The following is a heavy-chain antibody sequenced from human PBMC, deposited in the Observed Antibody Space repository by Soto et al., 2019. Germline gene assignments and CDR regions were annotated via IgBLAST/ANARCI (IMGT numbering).Heavy chain of an antibody. CDR3: ATQDYGDSYYYGMDV. V-gene: IGHV1-69*13. J-gene: IGHJ6*02. CDR2: IIPIFGTA. Sequence: ASVKVSCKASGGTFSSYAISWVRQAPGQGLEWMGGIIPIFGTANYAQKFQGRVTITADESMSTAYMELSSLRSEDTAVYYCATQDYGDSYYYGMDVWGQGTTVTVSS. CDR1: GGTFSSYA. D-gene: IGHD4-17*01.